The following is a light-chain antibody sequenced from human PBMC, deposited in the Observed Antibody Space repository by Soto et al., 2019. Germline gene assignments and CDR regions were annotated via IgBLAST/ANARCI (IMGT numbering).Light chain of an antibody. J-gene: IGKJ2*01. CDR1: QSVRSN. CDR2: GAS. V-gene: IGKV3-20*01. CDR3: QQYGTSLPHT. Sequence: EVELTQSPDILSVSPGETATLSCRASQSVRSNLAWYQQKPGQAPRLLIYGASSRATGIPDRFSGSGSGTDFTLTISRLEPEDFAIYYCQQYGTSLPHTFGRGTKLQIK.